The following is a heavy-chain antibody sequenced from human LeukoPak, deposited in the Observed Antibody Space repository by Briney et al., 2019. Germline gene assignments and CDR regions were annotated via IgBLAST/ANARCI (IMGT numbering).Heavy chain of an antibody. D-gene: IGHD3-3*01. V-gene: IGHV3-30*02. CDR2: IRYDGSNK. Sequence: GGSLRLSCAASGFTFSSYGMHWVRQAPGKGLEWVAFIRYDGSNKYYADSVKGRFTISRDNSKNTLYLQMNSLRAEDTAVYYCARDSLDFWSGYYFGLGYYYYMDVWGKGTTVTVSS. J-gene: IGHJ6*03. CDR3: ARDSLDFWSGYYFGLGYYYYMDV. CDR1: GFTFSSYG.